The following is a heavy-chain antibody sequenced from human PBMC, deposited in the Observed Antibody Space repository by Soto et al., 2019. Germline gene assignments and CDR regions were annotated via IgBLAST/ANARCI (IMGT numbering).Heavy chain of an antibody. D-gene: IGHD1-26*01. CDR1: GFIFSNAW. CDR2: IKSKTDGGTT. V-gene: IGHV3-15*07. Sequence: GGSLRLSCTGSGFIFSNAWMNWVRQAPGKGLEWVGRIKSKTDGGTTDYAAPVKGRFTVSRDDSKNTLYLQMSSLKTEDTGVYYCTPFIVGAPIFGYWVQGTLVTVSS. J-gene: IGHJ4*02. CDR3: TPFIVGAPIFGY.